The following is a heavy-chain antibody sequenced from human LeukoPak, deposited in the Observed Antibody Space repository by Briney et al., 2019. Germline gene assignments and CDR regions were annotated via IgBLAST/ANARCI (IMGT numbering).Heavy chain of an antibody. D-gene: IGHD4-17*01. Sequence: GVSLRLSCAASGFTFSSYGMHWVRQAPGKGLEWVAVISYDGSNKYYADSVKGRFTISRDNSKNTLYLQMNSLRAEDTAVYYCANSPGDYDPVVPLDYWGQGTLVTVSS. CDR1: GFTFSSYG. V-gene: IGHV3-30*18. J-gene: IGHJ4*02. CDR2: ISYDGSNK. CDR3: ANSPGDYDPVVPLDY.